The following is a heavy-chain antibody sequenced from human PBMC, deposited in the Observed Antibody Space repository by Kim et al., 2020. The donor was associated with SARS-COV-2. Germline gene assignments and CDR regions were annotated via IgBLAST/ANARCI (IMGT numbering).Heavy chain of an antibody. V-gene: IGHV3-48*02. Sequence: GGSLRLSCAASGFTFSSYSMNWVRQAPGKGLEWVSYISSSSSTIYYADSVKGRFTISRDNAKNSLYLQMNSLRDEDTAVYYCARGTHAMGFLKPSWFDPWGQGTLVTVSS. CDR2: ISSSSSTI. CDR3: ARGTHAMGFLKPSWFDP. CDR1: GFTFSSYS. J-gene: IGHJ5*02. D-gene: IGHD5-18*01.